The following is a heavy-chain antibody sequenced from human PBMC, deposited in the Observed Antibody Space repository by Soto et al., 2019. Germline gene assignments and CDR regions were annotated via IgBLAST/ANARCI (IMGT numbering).Heavy chain of an antibody. Sequence: QVQLVQSGAEVKKPGASVKVSCKASGYTFSNYNINWVRQATGQGLEWMGWMNPDSGKTGYGQRFQGRDTMTRNTPRSTAYMELTTLRSEDTAVYYCARGRGDTILGGLIIPYGMDVWGQGTTVTVSS. CDR2: MNPDSGKT. CDR3: ARGRGDTILGGLIIPYGMDV. CDR1: GYTFSNYN. J-gene: IGHJ6*02. V-gene: IGHV1-8*01. D-gene: IGHD3-3*01.